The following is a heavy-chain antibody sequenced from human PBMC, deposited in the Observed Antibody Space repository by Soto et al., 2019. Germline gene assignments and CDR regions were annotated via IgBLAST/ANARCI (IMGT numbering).Heavy chain of an antibody. Sequence: PGGSLRLSCAASGFTFSSYGMHWVRQAPGKGLEWVAVISYDGSNKYYADSVKGRFTISRDNSKNTLYLQMNSLRAEDTAVYYCANDSYGMDGWGQGTTVTVSS. CDR3: ANDSYGMDG. CDR1: GFTFSSYG. CDR2: ISYDGSNK. J-gene: IGHJ6*02. V-gene: IGHV3-30*18.